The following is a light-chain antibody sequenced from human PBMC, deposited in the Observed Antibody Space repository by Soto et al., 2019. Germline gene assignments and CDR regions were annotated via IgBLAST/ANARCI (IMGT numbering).Light chain of an antibody. Sequence: QSVLTQPPSASGTPGQRVTISCSGSSSNIGSNTVNWYQQVPGTAPKLLIYSNNQRPSGVPDRFSGSKSGTSASLAISGLQSEDEADYYCAAWDDSLNGPGVVFGGGTKLTVL. V-gene: IGLV1-44*01. CDR2: SNN. CDR3: AAWDDSLNGPGVV. J-gene: IGLJ2*01. CDR1: SSNIGSNT.